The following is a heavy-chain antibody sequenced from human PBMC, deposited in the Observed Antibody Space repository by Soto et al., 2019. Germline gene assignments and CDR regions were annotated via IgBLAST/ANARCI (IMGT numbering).Heavy chain of an antibody. V-gene: IGHV4-4*07. CDR3: VRGRSYSAYDF. J-gene: IGHJ4*02. Sequence: PSETLSLTCTVSGGSISGHSWIWIRQPAGKGLEWIGHIYPSGSTSYNPSLRSRVTMSLDTSSNQIFLNLTSVTAADTAVFYCVRGRSYSAYDFWGPGTLVTVSS. CDR1: GGSISGHS. CDR2: IYPSGST. D-gene: IGHD5-12*01.